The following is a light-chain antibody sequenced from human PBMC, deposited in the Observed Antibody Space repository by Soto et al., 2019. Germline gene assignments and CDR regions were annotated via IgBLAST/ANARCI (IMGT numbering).Light chain of an antibody. CDR3: ASYSSSTTLVV. V-gene: IGLV2-14*03. CDR2: DVT. J-gene: IGLJ3*02. CDR1: SSDIGGSND. Sequence: QSALTQPASVSGSPGQSITISCTGTSSDIGGSNDVSWYQQIPGKAPKLIIYDVTNRPSGVSDRFSGSKSASTASLTISGLQAEDEADYFCASYSSSTTLVVFGGGTKLTVL.